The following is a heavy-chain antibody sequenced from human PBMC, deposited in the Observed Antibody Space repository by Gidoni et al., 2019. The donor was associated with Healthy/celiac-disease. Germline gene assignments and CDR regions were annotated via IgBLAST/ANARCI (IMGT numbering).Heavy chain of an antibody. Sequence: QVQLQQWGAGLLKPSETLSLTCAVYGGSFSGYYWSWLRQPPGKGLEWIGEINHSGSTNYNPSLKGRVTRSVDTSKNQFALKLSSVTGADTAGYYCARGRYELKVRYYGSGSYLDYWGQGTLVTVSS. CDR3: ARGRYELKVRYYGSGSYLDY. D-gene: IGHD3-10*01. CDR2: INHSGST. CDR1: GGSFSGYY. J-gene: IGHJ4*02. V-gene: IGHV4-34*01.